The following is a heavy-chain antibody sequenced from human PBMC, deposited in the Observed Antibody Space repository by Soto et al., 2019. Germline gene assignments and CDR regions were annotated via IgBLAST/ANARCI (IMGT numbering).Heavy chain of an antibody. CDR3: ASVSRVTAMVTHYYYYHYMDV. J-gene: IGHJ6*03. V-gene: IGHV4-34*01. CDR2: INHSGST. Sequence: SETLSLTCAVYGGSFSGYYWSWIRQPPGKGVEWIGEINHSGSTNYNPSLKSRVTITVHTSKNQFSLKLSSVTAADTAVYYCASVSRVTAMVTHYYYYHYMDVWGKGTTVTVSS. CDR1: GGSFSGYY. D-gene: IGHD5-18*01.